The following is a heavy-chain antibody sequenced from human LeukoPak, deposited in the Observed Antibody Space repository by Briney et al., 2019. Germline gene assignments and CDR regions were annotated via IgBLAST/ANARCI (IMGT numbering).Heavy chain of an antibody. Sequence: SETLSLTCTVSGGSISSYYWNWIRQPAGKGLEWIGRIYTSGSTNYNPSLKSRVTTSVDTSKNQFSLKLSSVTAADTAVYYCASLYRGNQLLVRRDAFDIWGQGTMVTVSS. CDR3: ASLYRGNQLLVRRDAFDI. D-gene: IGHD2-2*01. CDR2: IYTSGST. CDR1: GGSISSYY. V-gene: IGHV4-4*07. J-gene: IGHJ3*02.